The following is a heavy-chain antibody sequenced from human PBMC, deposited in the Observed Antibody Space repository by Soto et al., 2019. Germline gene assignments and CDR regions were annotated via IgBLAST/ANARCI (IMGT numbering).Heavy chain of an antibody. Sequence: QVQLQESGPGLVKPSETLSLTCTVSGGSISSYYWSWIRQPPGKGLEWIGYIYYRGSTNYNPSLKSRATISVDTSKNQFSLKLSSVTAADTAVYYCARRYGSAIDYWGQGTLVTVSS. CDR2: IYYRGST. CDR3: ARRYGSAIDY. CDR1: GGSISSYY. J-gene: IGHJ4*02. V-gene: IGHV4-59*08. D-gene: IGHD1-26*01.